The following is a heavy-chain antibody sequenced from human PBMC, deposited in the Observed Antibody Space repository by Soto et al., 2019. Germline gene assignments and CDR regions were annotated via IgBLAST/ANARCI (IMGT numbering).Heavy chain of an antibody. D-gene: IGHD3-10*01. V-gene: IGHV1-8*01. CDR1: RYTFTSYD. CDR3: ARCWGAGRGGNYYYYMDV. Sequence: ASVKVSSKASRYTFTSYDINWVRQATGQGLEWMGWMNPNSGNTGYAQKFQGRVTMTRNTSISTAYMELSSLRSEDTAVYYCARCWGAGRGGNYYYYMDVRGKGTTVTVSS. CDR2: MNPNSGNT. J-gene: IGHJ6*03.